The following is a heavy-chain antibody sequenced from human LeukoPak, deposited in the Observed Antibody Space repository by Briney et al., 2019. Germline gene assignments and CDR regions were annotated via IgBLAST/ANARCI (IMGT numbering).Heavy chain of an antibody. D-gene: IGHD1-26*01. Sequence: PGGSLRLSCAASGFTFSSYSMNWVRQAPGKGLEWVSSISSSDNYIYYADSVKGRFTIPRDNAKNSLHLQMNSLRAEDTAVYYCARVPTSSTRYYYYYMDVWGKGTKVTVSS. J-gene: IGHJ6*03. CDR1: GFTFSSYS. CDR2: ISSSDNYI. CDR3: ARVPTSSTRYYYYYMDV. V-gene: IGHV3-21*01.